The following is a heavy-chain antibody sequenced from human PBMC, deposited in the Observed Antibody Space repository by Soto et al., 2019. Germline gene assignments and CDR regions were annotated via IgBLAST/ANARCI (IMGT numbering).Heavy chain of an antibody. Sequence: QITLKESAPTRVKPTQILTLTCTFSGFSLTSRPMGVGWIRQPPGKALEWLAFIYWDDDKRYSPSLRSRLTTTKDTSGNQVVLTMTNMDPVDTATYYCAHRLAGYSWNGGYFDYWGQGALVPVSS. D-gene: IGHD1-1*01. CDR3: AHRLAGYSWNGGYFDY. V-gene: IGHV2-5*02. CDR1: GFSLTSRPMG. J-gene: IGHJ4*02. CDR2: IYWDDDK.